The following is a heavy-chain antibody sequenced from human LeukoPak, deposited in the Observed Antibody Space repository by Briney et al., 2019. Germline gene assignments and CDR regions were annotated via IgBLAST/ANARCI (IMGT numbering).Heavy chain of an antibody. CDR1: GFTFSSYW. D-gene: IGHD3-10*01. V-gene: IGHV3-7*01. CDR3: ARRRLRAYYGSGSLGTLDP. Sequence: GGSLRLSCAASGFTFSSYWMSWVRQAPGKGLEWVANIKQDGSEKYYVDSVKGRFTISRDNAKSSLYLQMNSLRAEDTAVYYCARRRLRAYYGSGSLGTLDPWGQGTLVTVSS. CDR2: IKQDGSEK. J-gene: IGHJ5*02.